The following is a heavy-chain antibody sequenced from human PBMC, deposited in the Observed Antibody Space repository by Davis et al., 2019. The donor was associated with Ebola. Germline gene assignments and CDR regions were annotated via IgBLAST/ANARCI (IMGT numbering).Heavy chain of an antibody. CDR1: GFTFSTYW. CDR2: INSDGSST. D-gene: IGHD3-9*01. Sequence: PGGSLRLSCAASGFTFSTYWMQWVRQVPGKGLVWVSHINSDGSSTTYADSVKGRFTISRDNAKNSLSLQMNSLRAEDTAVYYCARADWPTEWKTDYWGQGTLVTVSS. J-gene: IGHJ4*02. V-gene: IGHV3-74*01. CDR3: ARADWPTEWKTDY.